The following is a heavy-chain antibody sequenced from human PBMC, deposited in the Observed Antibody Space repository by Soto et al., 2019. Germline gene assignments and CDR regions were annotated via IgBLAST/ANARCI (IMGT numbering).Heavy chain of an antibody. CDR1: GYTFTSYG. D-gene: IGHD3-16*01. V-gene: IGHV1-18*01. CDR2: ISAYNGNT. Sequence: QVQLVQSGAELKKPGASVKVSCKASGYTFTSYGISWVRQAPGQGLEWMGWISAYNGNTNYAQKLQGRVTMTTDTSTSTAYIELRSLSSEDTPVYYCARDLPPDLCDYSYYGMYVWGQGTTVTVSS. CDR3: ARDLPPDLCDYSYYGMYV. J-gene: IGHJ6*02.